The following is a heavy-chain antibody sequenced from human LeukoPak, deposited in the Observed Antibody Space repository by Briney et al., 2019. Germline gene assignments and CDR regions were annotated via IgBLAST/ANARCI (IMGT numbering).Heavy chain of an antibody. CDR3: ARGAPKEIQLWLRLRGVAFDI. V-gene: IGHV4-28*03. CDR1: GYSITSSNC. J-gene: IGHJ3*02. Sequence: PSETLSLTCTVSGYSITSSNCWGWIRQPPGKGLEWIGEINHSGSTNYNPSLKSRVTMSVDTSKNQFSLKLNSVTAADTAVYYCARGAPKEIQLWLRLRGVAFDIWGQGTMVTVSS. D-gene: IGHD5-18*01. CDR2: INHSGST.